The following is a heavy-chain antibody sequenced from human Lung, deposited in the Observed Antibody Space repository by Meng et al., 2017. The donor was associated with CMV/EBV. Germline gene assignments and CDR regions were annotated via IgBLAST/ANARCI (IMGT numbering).Heavy chain of an antibody. Sequence: SLXISXXASGGTFSSYAISWVREGPGQGLEWMGGIIPIFGTANYAQKFQGRVTITTDESTSTAYMELSSLRSEDTAVYYCARGSEESGYYYYYGMDVWGQGNXVTVYS. CDR1: GGTFSSYA. V-gene: IGHV1-69*05. CDR2: IIPIFGTA. J-gene: IGHJ6*02. D-gene: IGHD3-3*01. CDR3: ARGSEESGYYYYYGMDV.